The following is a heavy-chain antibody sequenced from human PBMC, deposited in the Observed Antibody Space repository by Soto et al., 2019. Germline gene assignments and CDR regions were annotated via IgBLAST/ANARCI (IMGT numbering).Heavy chain of an antibody. CDR2: IGESGTPT. D-gene: IGHD2-15*01. Sequence: GGSLRLSFAASGFIFSSCAMKWVQQAPGKGLEWVSLIGESGTPTYYADAVKGRFTISRDNSKNTLYLQMNSLGAEDTAVYYCAKRTLQNEYDYYMDVWGKGTTVTVSS. V-gene: IGHV3-23*01. CDR3: AKRTLQNEYDYYMDV. CDR1: GFIFSSCA. J-gene: IGHJ6*03.